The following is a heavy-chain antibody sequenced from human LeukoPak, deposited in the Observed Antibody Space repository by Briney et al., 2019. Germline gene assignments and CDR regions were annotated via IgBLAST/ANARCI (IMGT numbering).Heavy chain of an antibody. V-gene: IGHV1-18*01. Sequence: ASVKVSCKASGYTFTCYGISWVRQAPGQGLEWMGWISAYNVNTNDAQKLQGRVTMTRDTSISTAYMELSRLRSDDTAVYYCARTSGRGWYFDYWGEGTLVTVSS. CDR3: ARTSGRGWYFDY. CDR1: GYTFTCYG. D-gene: IGHD5-24*01. J-gene: IGHJ4*02. CDR2: ISAYNVNT.